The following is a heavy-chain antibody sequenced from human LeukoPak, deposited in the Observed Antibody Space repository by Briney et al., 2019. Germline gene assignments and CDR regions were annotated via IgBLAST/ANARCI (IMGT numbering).Heavy chain of an antibody. Sequence: GGSLRLSCVASGFTFSSHWMTWVRQAPGKGLEWVATINQDGSEKYYVDSVKGRFTISRDNAKNSLYLQMNSLRAEDTAVYYCARDRRPSNYYDSSGYGYWGQGTLVTVSS. V-gene: IGHV3-7*01. J-gene: IGHJ4*02. CDR3: ARDRRPSNYYDSSGYGY. CDR1: GFTFSSHW. D-gene: IGHD3-22*01. CDR2: INQDGSEK.